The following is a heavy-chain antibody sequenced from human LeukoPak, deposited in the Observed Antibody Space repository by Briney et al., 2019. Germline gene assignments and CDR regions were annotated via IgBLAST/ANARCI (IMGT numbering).Heavy chain of an antibody. V-gene: IGHV4-34*01. CDR2: INHSGST. CDR1: GGSFSNYY. J-gene: IGHJ4*02. CDR3: ARDLGVGGGSCFDY. Sequence: PSETLSLTCAVYGGSFSNYYWSWIRQPPGKGLEWIGEINHSGSTNYNPSLKSRVTISVDTSKNQFSLKLSSVTAADTAVYYCARDLGVGGGSCFDYWGQGTLVTVSS. D-gene: IGHD2-15*01.